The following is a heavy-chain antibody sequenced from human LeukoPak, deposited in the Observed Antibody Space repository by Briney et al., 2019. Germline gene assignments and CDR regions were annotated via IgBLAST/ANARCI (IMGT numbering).Heavy chain of an antibody. V-gene: IGHV3-7*03. CDR3: AGTVYSSGWLEYFQH. D-gene: IGHD6-19*01. CDR1: GLTFSSYW. J-gene: IGHJ1*01. Sequence: GGSLRLSCAASGLTFSSYWMHWVRQAPGKGLEWVANIKQDGSEKYYVDSVKGRFTISRDNAKNSLYLQMNSLRAEDTAVYYCAGTVYSSGWLEYFQHWGQGTLVTVSS. CDR2: IKQDGSEK.